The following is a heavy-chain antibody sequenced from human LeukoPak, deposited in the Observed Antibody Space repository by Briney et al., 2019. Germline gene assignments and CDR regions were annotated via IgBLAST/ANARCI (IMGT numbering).Heavy chain of an antibody. Sequence: SETLSLTCTVSGGSISSSSYYWGWIRQPPGKGLEWIGSIYYSGSTYYNPSLKSRVTISVDTSKNQFSLKLSSVTAADTAVYYCARDLRGSYYFEYPGFDPWGQGTLVTVSS. CDR1: GGSISSSSYY. D-gene: IGHD1-26*01. J-gene: IGHJ5*02. CDR2: IYYSGST. CDR3: ARDLRGSYYFEYPGFDP. V-gene: IGHV4-39*07.